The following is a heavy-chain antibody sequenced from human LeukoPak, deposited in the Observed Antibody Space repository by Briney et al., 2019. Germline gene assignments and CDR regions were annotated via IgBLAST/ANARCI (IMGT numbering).Heavy chain of an antibody. CDR3: AKWTTVTYYFDY. V-gene: IGHV3-23*01. J-gene: IGHJ4*02. CDR1: GFTFSSCA. D-gene: IGHD4-17*01. Sequence: TGGSLRLSCAASGFTFSSCAMSWVRQAPGKGLEWVSAISGSGGSTYYADSVKGRFTISRDNSKNTLYLQMNSLRAEDTAVYYCAKWTTVTYYFDYWGQGTLVTVSS. CDR2: ISGSGGST.